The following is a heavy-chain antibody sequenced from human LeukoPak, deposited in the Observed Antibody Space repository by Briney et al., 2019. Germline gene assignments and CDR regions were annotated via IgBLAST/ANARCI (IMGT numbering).Heavy chain of an antibody. V-gene: IGHV4-39*01. CDR2: IFYSGRI. CDR3: ARQAGSGGCLDY. CDR1: GDSIGGSVDY. Sequence: PSETLSLTCTVSGDSIGGSVDYWVWIRQPPGKGLEWIGSIFYSGRIYYNPSLKSRVTIYVDTSKNQFSLKVTSVTAADAAVYYCARQAGSGGCLDYWGQGTLVTVSS. D-gene: IGHD3-10*01. J-gene: IGHJ4*02.